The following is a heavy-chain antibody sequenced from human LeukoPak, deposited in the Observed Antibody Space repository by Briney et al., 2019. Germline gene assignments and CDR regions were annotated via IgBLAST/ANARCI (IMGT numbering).Heavy chain of an antibody. D-gene: IGHD2/OR15-2a*01. V-gene: IGHV3-30-3*01. J-gene: IGHJ4*02. CDR3: ARDTLWYFDY. Sequence: PGGSLRLSCAASGFTFSSYAMHWVRQAPGKGLEWVAVISYDGSNKYYADSVKGRFTISRDNSKNTLYLQMNSLRAEDTAVYYCARDTLWYFDYWGQGTLVTVSS. CDR1: GFTFSSYA. CDR2: ISYDGSNK.